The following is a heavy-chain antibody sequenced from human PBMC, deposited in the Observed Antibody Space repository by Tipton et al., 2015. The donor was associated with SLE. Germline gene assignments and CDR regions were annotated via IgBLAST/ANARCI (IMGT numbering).Heavy chain of an antibody. J-gene: IGHJ4*02. CDR1: GGSISSSPYH. Sequence: TLSLTCTVSGGSISSSPYHWGWIRQPPGKGLGWIGSVYYSGSTYRNPSLKSRVTVSLDTSKNQFSLNLSSVTAADTAVYYCATTSCSGDSCLVDHWGQGTLVTVSS. V-gene: IGHV4-39*07. CDR2: VYYSGST. D-gene: IGHD2-21*01. CDR3: ATTSCSGDSCLVDH.